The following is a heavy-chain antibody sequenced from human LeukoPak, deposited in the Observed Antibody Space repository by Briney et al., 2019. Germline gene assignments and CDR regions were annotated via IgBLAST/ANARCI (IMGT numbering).Heavy chain of an antibody. CDR3: ARGGIVGATNFDY. CDR2: IIPILGIA. J-gene: IGHJ4*02. CDR1: VCTFLSYA. V-gene: IGHV1-69*04. Sequence: ASVNVSFMASVCTFLSYAICWVRQAAGQGRAWMGRIIPILGIANNAQKFQGRVTITADKSTSTAYMELSSRRSEDTAVYYCARGGIVGATNFDYWGQGTLVTVSS. D-gene: IGHD1-26*01.